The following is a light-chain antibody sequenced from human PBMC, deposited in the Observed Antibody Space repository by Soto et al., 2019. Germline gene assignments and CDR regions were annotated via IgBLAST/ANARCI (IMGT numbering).Light chain of an antibody. CDR2: EVT. J-gene: IGLJ3*02. CDR3: CSYAGRSNWV. Sequence: QSVLTQPASVSGFPGQSITISCAGTSSDVGSYNFVSWYQQHPGKAPKVTIYEVTKRPSGVSNRFSGSKSGNTASLTISGLQADDEADYYCCSYAGRSNWVFGGGTQLTVL. V-gene: IGLV2-23*02. CDR1: SSDVGSYNF.